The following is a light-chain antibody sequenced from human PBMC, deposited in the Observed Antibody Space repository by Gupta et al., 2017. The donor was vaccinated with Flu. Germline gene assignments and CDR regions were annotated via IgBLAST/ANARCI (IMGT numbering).Light chain of an antibody. V-gene: IGKV3D-15*01. Sequence: EIVMTQSPATLSVSPGERVTLSCRASQSVNDNLAWYQQKPGQVPRLLIYAASTRATGIPARFSGSGSGTEFTLTVGSLQSEDFAIYYCQQYQRGSRTFGPGTKVDVK. CDR2: AAS. CDR3: QQYQRGSRT. CDR1: QSVNDN. J-gene: IGKJ3*01.